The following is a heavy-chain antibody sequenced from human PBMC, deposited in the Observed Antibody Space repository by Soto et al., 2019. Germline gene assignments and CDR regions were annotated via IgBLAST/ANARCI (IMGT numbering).Heavy chain of an antibody. CDR1: GGTFNNFA. V-gene: IGHV1-69*05. CDR3: ATVYFYNATDFRDS. Sequence: SVKVSCKTSGGTFNNFAISWIRQAPGQGLEWMGGIIPLFATPHYAQRFQGRVTITTAESTSTAYMELSGLRSEDTALYYCATVYFYNATDFRDSWGQGTLVTVSS. CDR2: IIPLFATP. J-gene: IGHJ5*01. D-gene: IGHD2-15*01.